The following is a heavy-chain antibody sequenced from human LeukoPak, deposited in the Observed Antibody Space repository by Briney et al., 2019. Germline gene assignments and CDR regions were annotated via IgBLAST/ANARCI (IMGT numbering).Heavy chain of an antibody. CDR2: MNPNSGNT. Sequence: ASVKVSCKASGYTFTSYGISWVRQATGQGLEWMGWMNPNSGNTGYAQKFQGRVTITRNTSISTAYMELSSLRSEDTAVYYCARVAVVVPAAIKGTWFDPWGQGTLVTVSS. CDR1: GYTFTSYG. J-gene: IGHJ5*02. D-gene: IGHD2-2*02. CDR3: ARVAVVVPAAIKGTWFDP. V-gene: IGHV1-8*03.